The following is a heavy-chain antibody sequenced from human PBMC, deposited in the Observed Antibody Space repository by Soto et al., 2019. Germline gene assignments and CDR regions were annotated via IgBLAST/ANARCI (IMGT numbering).Heavy chain of an antibody. Sequence: ASVNVSCKASVGTFSSYAINWLRQAPCHGLEWMGGIIPIFCIANYAQTFQGRVTITADKSTSTADMELSSLRSEDTDVYDCERDPLGTDYSYSSSADYYYYMDVWGKGTTVTVSS. V-gene: IGHV1-69*10. CDR1: VGTFSSYA. D-gene: IGHD6-6*01. J-gene: IGHJ6*03. CDR3: ERDPLGTDYSYSSSADYYYYMDV. CDR2: IIPIFCIA.